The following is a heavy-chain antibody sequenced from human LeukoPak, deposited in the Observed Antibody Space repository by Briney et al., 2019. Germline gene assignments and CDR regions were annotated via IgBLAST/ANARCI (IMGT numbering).Heavy chain of an antibody. CDR2: IYYTGST. J-gene: IGHJ4*02. D-gene: IGHD6-6*01. CDR3: ARGREQLGDIDY. CDR1: GGSISNYY. V-gene: IGHV4-59*08. Sequence: PSEALSLTCSVSGGSISNYYWSWIRQPPGKGLEWIGYIYYTGSTNYNPSFKSRVTISVDTSKNQFSLKLSSVTAADTAVYYCARGREQLGDIDYWGQGTLVTVSS.